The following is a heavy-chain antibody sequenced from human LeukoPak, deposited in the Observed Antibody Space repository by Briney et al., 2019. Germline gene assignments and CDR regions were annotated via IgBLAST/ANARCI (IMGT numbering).Heavy chain of an antibody. CDR1: GSLFSRYW. J-gene: IGHJ5*02. Sequence: GGSLEISCEGSGSLFSRYWISWVRQLPGKGLEWMGRIDASDSYTNYSPSFQGHVTISADKSISTAYLQWSSLKASDTAMYYCARQDCSGGSCFRNYWFDPWGQGTLVTVSS. CDR2: IDASDSYT. D-gene: IGHD2-15*01. V-gene: IGHV5-10-1*01. CDR3: ARQDCSGGSCFRNYWFDP.